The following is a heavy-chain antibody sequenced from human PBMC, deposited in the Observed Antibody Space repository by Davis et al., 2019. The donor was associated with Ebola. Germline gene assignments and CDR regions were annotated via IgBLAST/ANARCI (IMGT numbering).Heavy chain of an antibody. Sequence: GESLKISCAASGFTFSSYSMNWVRQAPGKGLEWVSYISSSSSTIYYADSVKGRFTISRDNAKNSLYLQMNSLRAEDTAVYYCARDLVGAPDYWGQGTLVTVSS. D-gene: IGHD1-26*01. CDR3: ARDLVGAPDY. CDR1: GFTFSSYS. CDR2: ISSSSSTI. J-gene: IGHJ4*02. V-gene: IGHV3-48*04.